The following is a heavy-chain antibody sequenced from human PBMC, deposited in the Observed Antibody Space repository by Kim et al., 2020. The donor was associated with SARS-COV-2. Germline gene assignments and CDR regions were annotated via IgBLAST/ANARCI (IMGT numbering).Heavy chain of an antibody. J-gene: IGHJ4*02. Sequence: AGSGKGRFAISRDSSKNTLYLHMNSLRAEDTAVYYCAKEGYYGSGSFPDYWGQGTLVTVSS. D-gene: IGHD3-10*01. V-gene: IGHV3-30*02. CDR3: AKEGYYGSGSFPDY.